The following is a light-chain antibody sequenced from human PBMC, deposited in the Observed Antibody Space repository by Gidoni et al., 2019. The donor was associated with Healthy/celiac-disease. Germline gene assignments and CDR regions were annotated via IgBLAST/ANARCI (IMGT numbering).Light chain of an antibody. J-gene: IGKJ1*01. CDR2: CAS. CDR3: QQYGSSPGT. V-gene: IGKV3-20*01. Sequence: EIVLTQSPGTLSLSPGERATLSCRASQSVSSSYLAWYQQKPGQAPRLLIYCASSRATGIPDRFSGSGSGTDFTLTISILEPEDFAVYYCQQYGSSPGTFGQGTKVEIK. CDR1: QSVSSSY.